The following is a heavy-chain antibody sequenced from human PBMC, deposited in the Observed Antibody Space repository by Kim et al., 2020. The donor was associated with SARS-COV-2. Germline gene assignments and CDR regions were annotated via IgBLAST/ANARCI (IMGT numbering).Heavy chain of an antibody. CDR2: ISYHGSEK. Sequence: GGSLRLSCAASGFTFRTDAMHWVRQAPGKGLEWVAVISYHGSEKFYGDSVKGRFTISRDNSKNTLYLQLNSLRAEDTAVYYCARDYQPGYGIDVGGQGTT. CDR3: ARDYQPGYGIDV. CDR1: GFTFRTDA. V-gene: IGHV3-30-3*01. J-gene: IGHJ6*02.